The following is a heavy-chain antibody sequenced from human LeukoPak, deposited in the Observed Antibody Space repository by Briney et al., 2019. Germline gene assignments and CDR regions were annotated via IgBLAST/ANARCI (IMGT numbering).Heavy chain of an antibody. D-gene: IGHD6-13*01. CDR2: INSDGGTT. Sequence: GGSLRLSCAASGFTFSSYWMHWVRQAPGKGLVWVSRINSDGGTTNYADSVKGRFTISRDNAKNTLYLQMNSLRAEDTAVYYCAIAGSSSWYSMDVWGQGTTVTVS. J-gene: IGHJ6*02. V-gene: IGHV3-74*01. CDR1: GFTFSSYW. CDR3: AIAGSSSWYSMDV.